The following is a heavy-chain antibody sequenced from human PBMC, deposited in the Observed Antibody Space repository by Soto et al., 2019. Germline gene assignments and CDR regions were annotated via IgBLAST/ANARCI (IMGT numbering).Heavy chain of an antibody. CDR1: GFTFSSYA. V-gene: IGHV3-23*01. J-gene: IGHJ4*02. Sequence: GGSLRLSCAASGFTFSSYAMSWVRQAPGKGLEWVSGCSGSGGSTYYADSVRGRFTISRDNSKNTLYLQMNSLRAEDTAVYYCAKDRQGNTMVRGVLEYWGQGTLVTVSS. CDR3: AKDRQGNTMVRGVLEY. CDR2: CSGSGGST. D-gene: IGHD3-10*01.